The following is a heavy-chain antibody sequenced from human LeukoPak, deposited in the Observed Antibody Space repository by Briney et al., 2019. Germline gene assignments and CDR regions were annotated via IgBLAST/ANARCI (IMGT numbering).Heavy chain of an antibody. CDR1: GYTLTELS. Sequence: ASVKVSCKVSGYTLTELSMHWVRHAPGKGLELMVGFDPEDGETIYAQKFQGRVTMTEDTSTDTAYMELSSLRSEDTAVYYCATLGDSSGPAYYYYYMDVWGKGTTVTVSS. CDR3: ATLGDSSGPAYYYYYMDV. CDR2: FDPEDGET. D-gene: IGHD6-19*01. J-gene: IGHJ6*03. V-gene: IGHV1-24*01.